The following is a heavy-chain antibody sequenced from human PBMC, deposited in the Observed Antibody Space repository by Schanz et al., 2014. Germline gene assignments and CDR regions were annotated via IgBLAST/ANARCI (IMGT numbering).Heavy chain of an antibody. V-gene: IGHV1-2*02. J-gene: IGHJ4*02. Sequence: QVQLLQSGAEVKKPGASVKVSCKASGYTFTGYYMHWVRQAPGQGLEWMGWITAYNGNTHYAQKLQGRVTMTSDTSTSTVYMELSSLRSEDTAVYYCARDPYGKNSGDFDYWGQGTLVTVSS. CDR1: GYTFTGYY. D-gene: IGHD4-17*01. CDR2: ITAYNGNT. CDR3: ARDPYGKNSGDFDY.